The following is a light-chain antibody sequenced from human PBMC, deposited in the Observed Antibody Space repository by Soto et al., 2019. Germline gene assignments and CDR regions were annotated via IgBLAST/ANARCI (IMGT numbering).Light chain of an antibody. V-gene: IGKV1-39*01. J-gene: IGKJ2*01. CDR3: QQSYSTPHP. CDR2: GAS. CDR1: QTIINY. Sequence: IQMTQSPSSLSASVGDRVTITCRASQTIINYLHWYQQKTEKTPQLLIFGASSLRSEVPSRFSGSGSGTDSALTISSLQPQDFATYYCQQSYSTPHPFGQGTKLEI.